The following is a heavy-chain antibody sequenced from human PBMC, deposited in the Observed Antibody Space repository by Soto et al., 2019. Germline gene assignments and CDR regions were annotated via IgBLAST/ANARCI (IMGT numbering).Heavy chain of an antibody. Sequence: SETLSLTCTVSGGSVSSGSYYWSWIRQPPGKGLEWIGCIYYSGSTNYNPSLKSRVTISVDTSKNQFSLKLSSVTAADTAVYYCARINWYSSSWYYFDYWGQGTLVTVSS. CDR1: GGSVSSGSYY. CDR3: ARINWYSSSWYYFDY. D-gene: IGHD6-13*01. V-gene: IGHV4-61*01. J-gene: IGHJ4*02. CDR2: IYYSGST.